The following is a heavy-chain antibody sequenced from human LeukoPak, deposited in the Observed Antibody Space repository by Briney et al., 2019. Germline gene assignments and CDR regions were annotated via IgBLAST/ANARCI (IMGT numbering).Heavy chain of an antibody. J-gene: IGHJ4*02. CDR3: ATGAESVIAATTFDS. CDR2: TGSNTEDI. CDR1: GFTFSRYS. Sequence: PGGSLRLSCAASGFTFSRYSMNWVRQPPGKGLEWVSFTGSNTEDILYADSVKGRFTIARDNAKNSLSLQMNSLRAEDTAVYYCATGAESVIAATTFDSWGQGTLVTVSS. D-gene: IGHD2-15*01. V-gene: IGHV3-21*01.